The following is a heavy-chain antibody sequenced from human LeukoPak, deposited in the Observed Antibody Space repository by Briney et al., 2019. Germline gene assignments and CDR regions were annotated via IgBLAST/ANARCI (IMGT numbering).Heavy chain of an antibody. CDR2: LSGSGGST. Sequence: GGSLRLSCAASGFTFSSYAMSWVGQAPGKGLERFSALSGSGGSTYYADSVKGRFTISRDNSKNTLYLPMNSVRAEDTSVYYCAKADSSGWYIAYFDYWGQGTLVTVSS. V-gene: IGHV3-23*01. D-gene: IGHD6-19*01. CDR3: AKADSSGWYIAYFDY. CDR1: GFTFSSYA. J-gene: IGHJ4*02.